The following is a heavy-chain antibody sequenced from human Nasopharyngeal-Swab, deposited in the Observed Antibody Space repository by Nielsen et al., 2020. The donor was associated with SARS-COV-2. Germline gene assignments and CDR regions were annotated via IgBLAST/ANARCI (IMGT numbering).Heavy chain of an antibody. J-gene: IGHJ4*02. CDR3: AKDPKITMIVVVSYFDY. Sequence: GESLKISCAASGFTVSSNYMSWVRQAPGKGLEWVSVIYSGCSTYYADSVKGRFTISRHNSKNTLYLQMNSLRAEDTAVYYCAKDPKITMIVVVSYFDYWGQGTLVTVSS. CDR1: GFTVSSNY. D-gene: IGHD3-22*01. V-gene: IGHV3-53*04. CDR2: IYSGCST.